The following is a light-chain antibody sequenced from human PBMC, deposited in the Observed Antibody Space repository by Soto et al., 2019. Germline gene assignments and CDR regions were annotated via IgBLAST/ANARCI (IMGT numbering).Light chain of an antibody. CDR3: QQCATSPRT. Sequence: EIVLTQSPGTLSLSPGERATLSCRASETVRNNYLAWYQQKPGQAPRLLVDDASSRAAGIPDRFSGSGSGIDFTLTISRLEPEDFAVYYWQQCATSPRTFGQGTKVEIK. CDR2: DAS. J-gene: IGKJ1*01. V-gene: IGKV3-20*01. CDR1: ETVRNNY.